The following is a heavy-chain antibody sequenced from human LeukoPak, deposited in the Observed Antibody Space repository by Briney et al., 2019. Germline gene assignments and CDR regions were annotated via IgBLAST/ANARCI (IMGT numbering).Heavy chain of an antibody. Sequence: GGTLRLSCAASGFTFSTYWMQWVRQAPGKGLVWVSRINNDGSGTTYADSVKGRFTISRDNPKNTVFLQMNSLRAEDTAVYYCARDADGPGSLIDYWGQGALVTVSS. J-gene: IGHJ4*02. CDR1: GFTFSTYW. CDR2: INNDGSGT. V-gene: IGHV3-74*01. CDR3: ARDADGPGSLIDY. D-gene: IGHD2-8*01.